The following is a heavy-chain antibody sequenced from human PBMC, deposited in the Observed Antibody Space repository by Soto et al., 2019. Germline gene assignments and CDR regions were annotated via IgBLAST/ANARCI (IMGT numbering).Heavy chain of an antibody. CDR3: ARGYCSGGSCYSRNDYYYGMAV. J-gene: IGHJ6*02. Sequence: QVQLVESGGGVVQPGRSLRLSCAGSGFSFSNYGMHWVRQAPGKGLEGVAVTSYDGYKKYFADSVKGRFTISRDNSKNTLYLQMNSLRANDTALYYCARGYCSGGSCYSRNDYYYGMAVWGQGTMVTVSS. V-gene: IGHV3-30*03. D-gene: IGHD2-15*01. CDR1: GFSFSNYG. CDR2: TSYDGYKK.